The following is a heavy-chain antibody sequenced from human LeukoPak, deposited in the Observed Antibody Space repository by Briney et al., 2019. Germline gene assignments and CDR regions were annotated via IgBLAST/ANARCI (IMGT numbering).Heavy chain of an antibody. Sequence: GASVKVSCKVSRNSLIYLSMHWVRQAPGKGLEWLGGLDPEGGGLIYAQHLQGRVIMTEDTSTDTGYMELRSLKSEDTGVYYCATVFPQRGYYYMDVWGTGTTVTVSS. V-gene: IGHV1-24*01. J-gene: IGHJ6*03. CDR1: RNSLIYLS. D-gene: IGHD6-25*01. CDR3: ATVFPQRGYYYMDV. CDR2: LDPEGGGL.